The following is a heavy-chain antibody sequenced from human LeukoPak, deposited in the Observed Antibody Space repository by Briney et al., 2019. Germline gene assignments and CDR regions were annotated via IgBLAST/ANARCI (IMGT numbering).Heavy chain of an antibody. V-gene: IGHV4-59*12. CDR2: IYYSGTT. CDR3: ARDETHFYGSASSSWFDP. D-gene: IGHD3-10*01. CDR1: GGAIINFY. J-gene: IGHJ5*02. Sequence: SETLSLTCTVSGGAIINFYWTWIRQSPGKGLEWIGYIYYSGTTIYNPSLKSRLTISLDTSKNQFSLNLSSVTAADTAVYYCARDETHFYGSASSSWFDPWGQGILVTVSS.